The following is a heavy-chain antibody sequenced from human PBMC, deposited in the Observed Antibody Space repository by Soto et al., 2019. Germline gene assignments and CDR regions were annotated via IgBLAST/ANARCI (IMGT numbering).Heavy chain of an antibody. CDR3: ARQGYTYGYDY. CDR1: GNSFTTYW. CDR2: IYPGDSDT. Sequence: GESLKISCQGSGNSFTTYWIAWVRQMPGKGLEWMGIIYPGDSDTRYSPSFQGQVTISADKSISTAYLQWSSLKASDTAMYYCARQGYTYGYDYWSQGTLVIVSS. D-gene: IGHD5-18*01. V-gene: IGHV5-51*01. J-gene: IGHJ4*02.